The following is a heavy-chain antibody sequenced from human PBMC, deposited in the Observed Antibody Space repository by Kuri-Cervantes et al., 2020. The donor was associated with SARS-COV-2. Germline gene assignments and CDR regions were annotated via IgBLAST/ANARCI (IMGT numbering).Heavy chain of an antibody. Sequence: GESLKISCAASGITFSSYAMSWVRQALGKGLELFSAISGSGGSTYYADPVKGRFNISRDNAKNSLYLQMNSRRAEDTAVYYCARGGHGSGSYYRLYYYYGMDVWGQGTTVTVSS. CDR1: GITFSSYA. V-gene: IGHV3-23*01. CDR2: ISGSGGST. CDR3: ARGGHGSGSYYRLYYYYGMDV. J-gene: IGHJ6*02. D-gene: IGHD3-10*01.